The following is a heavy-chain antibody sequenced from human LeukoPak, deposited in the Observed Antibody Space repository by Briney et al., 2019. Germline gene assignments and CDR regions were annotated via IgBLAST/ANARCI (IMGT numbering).Heavy chain of an antibody. CDR1: GFTFSSYG. CDR3: AKELLETDIVVVVAATNSPSIDY. J-gene: IGHJ4*02. V-gene: IGHV3-30*02. CDR2: IRYDGSNK. Sequence: PGGSLRLSCAASGFTFSSYGMHWVRQAPGKGLEWVAFIRYDGSNKYYADSVKGRFTISRDNSKNTLYLQMNSLRAEDTAVYYCAKELLETDIVVVVAATNSPSIDYWGQGTLVTVSS. D-gene: IGHD2-15*01.